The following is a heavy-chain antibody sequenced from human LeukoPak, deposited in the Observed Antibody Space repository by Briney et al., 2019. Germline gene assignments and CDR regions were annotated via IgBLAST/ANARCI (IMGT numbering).Heavy chain of an antibody. Sequence: HPGGSLRLSCAASGFTFSSHAMTWVRQAPGKGLEWVSAISGSGGSIYYADSVKGRFTISRDNSKNTLSLQMNSLRAEDTAVYYCAKFAGRYYDSSGYFHYWGQGTLVTVSS. CDR1: GFTFSSHA. V-gene: IGHV3-23*01. CDR2: ISGSGGSI. J-gene: IGHJ4*02. D-gene: IGHD3-22*01. CDR3: AKFAGRYYDSSGYFHY.